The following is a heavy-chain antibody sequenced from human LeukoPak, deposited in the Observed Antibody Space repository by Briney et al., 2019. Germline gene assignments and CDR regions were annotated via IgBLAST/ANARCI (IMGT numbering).Heavy chain of an antibody. CDR2: INPNSGGT. V-gene: IGHV1-2*02. CDR1: GYTFTGYY. D-gene: IGHD3-10*01. Sequence: ASVKVSCKASGYTFTGYYMHWVRQAPGQGLEWMGWINPNSGGTNYAQKFQGRVTMTRDTSISTAYMELSRLRSDDTAVYYCARSTYYYGSGSPYYFDYWGQGTLVTASS. J-gene: IGHJ4*02. CDR3: ARSTYYYGSGSPYYFDY.